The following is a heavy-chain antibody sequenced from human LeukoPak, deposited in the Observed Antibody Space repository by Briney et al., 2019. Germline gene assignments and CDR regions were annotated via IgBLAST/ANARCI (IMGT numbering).Heavy chain of an antibody. V-gene: IGHV4-39*01. J-gene: IGHJ4*02. CDR3: ARRGQSTAWSLDY. D-gene: IGHD3-3*01. CDR2: FYYNGSP. Sequence: SETLSLTCSVSGGSITSTDFWWGWIRQPPGKGLEWITNFYYNGSPYNNPSLEGRVTISVDASKNQFSLKLSSVTAADTAMYYCARRGQSTAWSLDYWGQGTLVTVSS. CDR1: GGSITSTDFW.